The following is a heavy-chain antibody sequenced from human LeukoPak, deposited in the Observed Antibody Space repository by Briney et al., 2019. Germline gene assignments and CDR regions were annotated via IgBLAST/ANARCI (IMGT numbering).Heavy chain of an antibody. V-gene: IGHV3-7*05. CDR3: TKDGTDYSSFDY. D-gene: IGHD4-11*01. CDR2: IKQDGSEK. Sequence: GGSLRLSCAASGFTFSNYWMGWVRQAPGKGLEWVANIKQDGSEKYFVDSVKGRFTISRDNAKNSLYLQMNSLRAEDTAVYYCTKDGTDYSSFDYWGQGTLVTVSS. J-gene: IGHJ4*02. CDR1: GFTFSNYW.